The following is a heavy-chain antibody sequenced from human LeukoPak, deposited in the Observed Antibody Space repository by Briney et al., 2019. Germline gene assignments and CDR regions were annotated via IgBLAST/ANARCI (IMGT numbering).Heavy chain of an antibody. CDR1: GYTLTELS. J-gene: IGHJ4*02. CDR3: ARRPRYSGYDIFDY. V-gene: IGHV1-24*01. D-gene: IGHD5-12*01. Sequence: ASVKVPCKVSGYTLTELSMHWVRQAPGKGLEWMGGFDPEDGETIYAQKFQGRVTMTEDTSTDTAYMELSSLRSDDTAVYYCARRPRYSGYDIFDYWGQGTLVTVSS. CDR2: FDPEDGET.